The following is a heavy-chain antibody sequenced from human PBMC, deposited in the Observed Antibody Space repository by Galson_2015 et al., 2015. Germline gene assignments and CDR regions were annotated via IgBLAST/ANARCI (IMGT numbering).Heavy chain of an antibody. CDR1: GGTFSSYA. D-gene: IGHD1-26*01. J-gene: IGHJ4*02. CDR3: ARDSLDGIVGAGGFDY. CDR2: IIPIFGTA. V-gene: IGHV1-69*13. Sequence: SVKVSCKASGGTFSSYAISWVRQAPGRGLEWMGGIIPIFGTANYAQKFQGRVTITADESTSTAYMELSSLRSEDTAVYYCARDSLDGIVGAGGFDYWGQGTLVTVSS.